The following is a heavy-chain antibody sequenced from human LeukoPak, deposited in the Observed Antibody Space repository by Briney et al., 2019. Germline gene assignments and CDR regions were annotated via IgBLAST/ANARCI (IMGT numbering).Heavy chain of an antibody. CDR3: ARGSSGWPLGHYFDY. V-gene: IGHV4-39*07. CDR2: IFYSGST. Sequence: SETLSLTCTVSGDSISSSSYYWAWIRQPPGKGLEWIGSIFYSGSTYYNPSLKSRVTISVDTSKNQFSLKLSSVTAADTAVYYCARGSSGWPLGHYFDYWGQGTLVTVSS. D-gene: IGHD6-19*01. CDR1: GDSISSSSYY. J-gene: IGHJ4*02.